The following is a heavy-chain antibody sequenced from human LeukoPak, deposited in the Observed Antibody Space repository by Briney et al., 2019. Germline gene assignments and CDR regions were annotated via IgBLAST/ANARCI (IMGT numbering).Heavy chain of an antibody. V-gene: IGHV4-61*01. CDR1: GGSVSSGSYY. J-gene: IGHJ4*02. D-gene: IGHD6-19*01. CDR3: ARGRYSSGWYPRD. CDR2: IYYSGST. Sequence: PSETLSLTCTVSGGSVSSGSYYWSWIRQPPGQGLEWIGYIYYSGSTNYNPSLKSRVTISVDTSKNQFSLKLSSVTAADTAVYYCARGRYSSGWYPRDWGQGTLVTVSS.